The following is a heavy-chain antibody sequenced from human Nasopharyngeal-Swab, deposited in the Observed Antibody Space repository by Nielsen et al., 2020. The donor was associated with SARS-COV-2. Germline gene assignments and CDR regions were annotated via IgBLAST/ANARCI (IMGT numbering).Heavy chain of an antibody. CDR1: GFTFSSYS. J-gene: IGHJ4*02. CDR3: ARDEKSSEYYFVY. D-gene: IGHD6-6*01. Sequence: GESLKISCAASGFTFSSYSMNWVRQAPGKGLEWVSSISSSSSYIYYADSVKGRFTISRDNAKNSLYLQMNSLRAEDTAVYYCARDEKSSEYYFVYWGQGTLVTVSS. CDR2: ISSSSSYI. V-gene: IGHV3-21*01.